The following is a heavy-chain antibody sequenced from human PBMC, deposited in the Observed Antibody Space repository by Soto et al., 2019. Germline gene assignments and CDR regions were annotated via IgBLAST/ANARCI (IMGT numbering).Heavy chain of an antibody. CDR2: ISAYNGNT. CDR3: ERDSLLTSNSSGCS. V-gene: IGHV1-18*01. J-gene: IGHJ4*02. Sequence: SVKVSCKASGYTFTSYGISWVRQAPGQGLEWMGWISAYNGNTNYAQKLQGRVTMTTDTSTSTDYLELSSLRADDTAVYYCERDSLLTSNSSGCSWGQGTLVTVYS. CDR1: GYTFTSYG. D-gene: IGHD6-19*01.